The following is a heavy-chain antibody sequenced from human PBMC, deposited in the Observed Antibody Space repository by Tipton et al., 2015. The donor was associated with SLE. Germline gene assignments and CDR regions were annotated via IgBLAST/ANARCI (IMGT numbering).Heavy chain of an antibody. CDR1: GFTFSSYD. CDR2: IGTAGDT. Sequence: QLVLSGGGLVQPGGSLRLSCAASGFTFSSYDMHWVRQATGKGLEWVSAIGTAGDTYYPGSVKGRFTISRENAKHSLYLQMTNLRAGDTAVYYCARGGSDAFDFWGQGTRVTVSS. J-gene: IGHJ3*01. D-gene: IGHD3-16*01. CDR3: ARGGSDAFDF. V-gene: IGHV3-13*01.